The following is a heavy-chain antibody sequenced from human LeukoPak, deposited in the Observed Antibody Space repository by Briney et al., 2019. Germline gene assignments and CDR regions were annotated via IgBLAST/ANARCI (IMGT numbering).Heavy chain of an antibody. Sequence: PSETLSLTCAVSGGSINIDNWWSWVRQPPGKGLEWIGEIYHSGSTNYNPSLKSRVTMSVDKSKNHFSLNLSSVTAADTAVYYCARDQIYGDPDAFDIWGQGTMVTVSS. CDR1: GGSINIDNW. V-gene: IGHV4-4*02. CDR2: IYHSGST. D-gene: IGHD4-17*01. CDR3: ARDQIYGDPDAFDI. J-gene: IGHJ3*02.